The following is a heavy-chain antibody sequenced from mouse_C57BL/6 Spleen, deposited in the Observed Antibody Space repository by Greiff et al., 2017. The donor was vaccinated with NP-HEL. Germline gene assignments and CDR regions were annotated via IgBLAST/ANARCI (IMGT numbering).Heavy chain of an antibody. J-gene: IGHJ2*01. Sequence: ESGPGLVKPSQSLSLTCSVTGYSITSGYYWNWLRQFPGNKLEWMGYISYDGSNNYNPSLKNRISITRDTSKNQFFLKLNSVTTEDTATYYCARAMITTVFDYWGQGTTLTVSS. CDR1: GYSITSGYY. V-gene: IGHV3-6*01. CDR3: ARAMITTVFDY. D-gene: IGHD2-4*01. CDR2: ISYDGSN.